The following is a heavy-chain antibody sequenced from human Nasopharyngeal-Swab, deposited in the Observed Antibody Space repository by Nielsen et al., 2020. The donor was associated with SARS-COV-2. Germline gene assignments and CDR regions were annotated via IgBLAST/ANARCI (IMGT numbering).Heavy chain of an antibody. Sequence: SETLSLTCTVSGGSISSYYWSWIRQPPGKGLEGIGYIYYSGSTNYNPSLKSRVTISVDTSKNQLSLKLTAVTAADTAVYYCARGRGTRSYFDYWGQGTHVTISS. CDR3: ARGRGTRSYFDY. D-gene: IGHD3/OR15-3a*01. J-gene: IGHJ4*02. CDR1: GGSISSYY. V-gene: IGHV4-59*01. CDR2: IYYSGST.